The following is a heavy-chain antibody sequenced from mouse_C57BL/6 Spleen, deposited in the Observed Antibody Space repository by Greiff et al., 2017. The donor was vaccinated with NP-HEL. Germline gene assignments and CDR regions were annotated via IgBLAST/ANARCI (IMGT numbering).Heavy chain of an antibody. Sequence: VKLQESGAELVRPGASVKLSCKASGYTFTDYYINWVKQRPGQGLEWIARIYPGSGNTYYNEKFKGKATLTAEKSSSTAYMQLSSLTSEDSAVYFCARGGYYYAMDYWGQGTSVTVSS. CDR3: ARGGYYYAMDY. CDR2: IYPGSGNT. V-gene: IGHV1-76*01. J-gene: IGHJ4*01. CDR1: GYTFTDYY.